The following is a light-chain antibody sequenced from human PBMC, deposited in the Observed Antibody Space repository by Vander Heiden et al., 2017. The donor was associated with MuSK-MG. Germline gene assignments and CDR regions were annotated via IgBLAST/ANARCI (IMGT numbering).Light chain of an antibody. CDR3: DSAADNNRV. CDR1: VLAKKY. CDR2: KDS. J-gene: IGLJ2*01. V-gene: IGLV3-27*01. Sequence: SYELTPPSSVSVSPGQTARLPCSGAVLAKKYARWFQQKPVQAPVLVIYKDSERPSGIPERFAGSSSGTTVTLTISGAQVEDEADYDCDSAADNNRVFGGGTKLTVL.